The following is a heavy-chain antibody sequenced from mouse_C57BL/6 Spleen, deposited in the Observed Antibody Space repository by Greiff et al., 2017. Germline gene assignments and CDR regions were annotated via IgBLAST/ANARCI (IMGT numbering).Heavy chain of an antibody. D-gene: IGHD1-2*01. Sequence: VQLQQSGAELVKPGASVKLSCKASGYTFTSYWMHWVKQRPGQGLEWIGMIHPNSGSTNYNEKFKSKATLTVDKSSSTAYMQLSSLTSEDSAVYYCARPHYFYAMDYWGQGTSVTVSS. CDR1: GYTFTSYW. CDR3: ARPHYFYAMDY. V-gene: IGHV1-64*01. CDR2: IHPNSGST. J-gene: IGHJ4*01.